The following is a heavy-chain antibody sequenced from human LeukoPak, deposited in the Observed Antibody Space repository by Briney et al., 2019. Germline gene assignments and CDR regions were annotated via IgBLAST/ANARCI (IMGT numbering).Heavy chain of an antibody. CDR1: GYTFTSYY. Sequence: ASVTVSCKASGYTFTSYYMHWVRQAPGQGLEWMGIINPSGGSTSYAQKFQGRVTMTRDTSASTAYMELSSLRSEDTAVYYCTRGSVDTAMVLGYWGQGTLVTVSS. D-gene: IGHD5-18*01. CDR3: TRGSVDTAMVLGY. V-gene: IGHV1-46*01. J-gene: IGHJ4*02. CDR2: INPSGGST.